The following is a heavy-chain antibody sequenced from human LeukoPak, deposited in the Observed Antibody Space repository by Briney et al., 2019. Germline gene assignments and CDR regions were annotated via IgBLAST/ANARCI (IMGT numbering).Heavy chain of an antibody. V-gene: IGHV4-59*01. CDR2: IYNSGRS. CDR3: AGGSGASWFDP. J-gene: IGHJ5*02. CDR1: GGSISSGY. Sequence: SETLSLTCSVSGGSISSGYWSWIRQPPGKGLEWIAYIYNSGRSNYNPSLKSRVTISLDTSKNLFSLKLCSVTAADTAVYYCAGGSGASWFDPWGQGTLVTVSS. D-gene: IGHD2-8*02.